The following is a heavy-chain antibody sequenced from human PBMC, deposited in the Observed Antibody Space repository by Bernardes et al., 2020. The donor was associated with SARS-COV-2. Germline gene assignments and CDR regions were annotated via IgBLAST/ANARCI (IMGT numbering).Heavy chain of an antibody. J-gene: IGHJ4*02. CDR1: GGSIISYF. CDR2: IYYSGST. V-gene: IGHV4-59*08. Sequence: SATLSLTCTVSGGSIISYFWSWIRQPPGKGLEWIGYIYYSGSTDYNPSLKSRVTISVDTSKNQFSLKLSSVTAADTAVYYCARHNEYSAYDSHFDYWGQGNLVTVSS. CDR3: ARHNEYSAYDSHFDY. D-gene: IGHD5-12*01.